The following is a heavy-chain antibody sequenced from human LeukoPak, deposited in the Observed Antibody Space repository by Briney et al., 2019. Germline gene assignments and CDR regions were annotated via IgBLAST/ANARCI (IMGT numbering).Heavy chain of an antibody. V-gene: IGHV3-48*01. D-gene: IGHD5-24*01. CDR1: GSTFSDYS. Sequence: PGGSLRLSCAASGSTFSDYSMNWVRQAPGKGLEWISYIGIDSGNTNYADSVKGRFTISGDKAKNSLYLQMNSLRVEDTAVYYCARDYKYAFDNWGQGILVTVSS. J-gene: IGHJ4*02. CDR3: ARDYKYAFDN. CDR2: IGIDSGNT.